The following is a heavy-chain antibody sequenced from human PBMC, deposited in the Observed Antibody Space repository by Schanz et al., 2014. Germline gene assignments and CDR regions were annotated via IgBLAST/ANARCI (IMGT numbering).Heavy chain of an antibody. CDR3: ARDGGRDGYNLAFDV. D-gene: IGHD5-12*01. V-gene: IGHV3-7*03. Sequence: EVQLVESGGGLLQPGGSLRLSCAASGFTFGTFWMSWVRQAPGKGLEWVANINQDGSDKSYVDSVKGRFIISRDSSKNTLFLQMNSLRAEDTAVYFCARDGGRDGYNLAFDVWGQGTLVTVSS. J-gene: IGHJ3*01. CDR2: INQDGSDK. CDR1: GFTFGTFW.